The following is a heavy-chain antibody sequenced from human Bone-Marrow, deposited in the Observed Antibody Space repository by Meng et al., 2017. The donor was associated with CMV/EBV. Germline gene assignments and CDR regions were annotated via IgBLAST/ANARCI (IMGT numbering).Heavy chain of an antibody. D-gene: IGHD2-2*01. J-gene: IGHJ6*02. V-gene: IGHV3-30*02. CDR3: AKDQVVVPAAAYYYYGMDV. CDR1: GFTFSSYG. CDR2: IRYDGSNK. Sequence: GGSLRLSCAASGFTFSSYGMHWVRQAPGKGLEWVAFIRYDGSNKYYADSVKGRFTISRDNSKNTLYLQMNSLRAEDTAVYYCAKDQVVVPAAAYYYYGMDVWGQGTTVTVSS.